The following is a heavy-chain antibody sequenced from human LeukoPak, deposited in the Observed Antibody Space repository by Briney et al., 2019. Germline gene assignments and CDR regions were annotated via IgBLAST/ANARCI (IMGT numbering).Heavy chain of an antibody. V-gene: IGHV3-21*01. J-gene: IGHJ4*02. CDR1: GFPFSSYS. Sequence: GGSLRLSCAASGFPFSSYSMNWVRQAPGKGLEGVSSISSSSSYIYYAGSVKGRFTISRDNAKNSLYLQMTSLRAEDPAVYYCARGGITMIVVVKDGPFDYWGQGTLVTVSS. CDR3: ARGGITMIVVVKDGPFDY. CDR2: ISSSSSYI. D-gene: IGHD3-22*01.